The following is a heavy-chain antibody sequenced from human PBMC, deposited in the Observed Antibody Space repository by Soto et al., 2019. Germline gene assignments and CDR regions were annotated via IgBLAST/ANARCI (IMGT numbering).Heavy chain of an antibody. CDR1: SGSISSYY. Sequence: PSETLSLTCAVSSGSISSYYWSWIRQPPGKGLEWIGYIHYTGSTNSNPSLKSRVTISIEPSRNQFSLRLRSVTAADTAVYYCAAXDYLTGFSYKEIKWFDPWGQGTLVTVSS. J-gene: IGHJ5*02. D-gene: IGHD3-9*01. CDR3: AAXDYLTGFSYKEIKWFDP. CDR2: IHYTGST. V-gene: IGHV4-59*03.